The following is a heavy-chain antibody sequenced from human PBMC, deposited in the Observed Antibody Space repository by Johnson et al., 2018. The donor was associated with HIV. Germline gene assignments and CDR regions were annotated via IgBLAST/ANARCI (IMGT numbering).Heavy chain of an antibody. CDR1: GFNFNTYT. J-gene: IGHJ3*02. Sequence: QVQLVESGGGVVQPGRSLRLFCAVSGFNFNTYTMHWVRQAPGRGLEWVAVISYDGSNKYYADSVKGRFTIYRDNSKNTLYLQMKSLRAEDTAVYYCAKDWDRWLQPPGDAFDIRGQGTMVTVSS. V-gene: IGHV3-30*07. CDR3: AKDWDRWLQPPGDAFDI. CDR2: ISYDGSNK. D-gene: IGHD5-24*01.